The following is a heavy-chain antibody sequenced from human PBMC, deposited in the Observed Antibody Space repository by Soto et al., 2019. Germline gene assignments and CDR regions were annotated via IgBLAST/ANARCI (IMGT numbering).Heavy chain of an antibody. CDR2: INHSGST. CDR3: ARSTKGLPPAAPYNWFDP. V-gene: IGHV4-34*01. Sequence: QVQLQQWGAGLLKPSETLSLTCAVYGGSFSGYYWSWIRQPPGKGLEWIGEINHSGSTNYNPSLKSRVTISVDTSKNQFSLKLSSVTAADTAVYYCARSTKGLPPAAPYNWFDPWGQGTLVTVSS. CDR1: GGSFSGYY. J-gene: IGHJ5*02. D-gene: IGHD2-2*01.